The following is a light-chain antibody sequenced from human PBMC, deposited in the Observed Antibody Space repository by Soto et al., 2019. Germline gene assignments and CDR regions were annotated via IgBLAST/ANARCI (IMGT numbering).Light chain of an antibody. V-gene: IGKV1-5*03. CDR1: QSISSW. J-gene: IGKJ1*01. CDR2: KAS. Sequence: DIQMTQSPSTLAASLGDRVTITCRASQSISSWLAWYQQKPGKAPKLLIYKASSLESGVPSRFSGSGSGTEFTLTISSLQSEDFAVYYCQQYNNWPRWTFGQGTKVDIK. CDR3: QQYNNWPRWT.